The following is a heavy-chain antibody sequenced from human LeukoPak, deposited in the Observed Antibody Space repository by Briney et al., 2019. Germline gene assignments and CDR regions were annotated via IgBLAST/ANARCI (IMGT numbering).Heavy chain of an antibody. D-gene: IGHD3-10*01. CDR2: ISSSSSYI. CDR1: GFTFSSYS. J-gene: IGHJ3*02. V-gene: IGHV3-21*01. CDR3: ARARITMVRGVRGAFDI. Sequence: GGSLRLSCAASGFTFSSYSMNWVRQAPGKGLEWVSSISSSSSYIYYADSVKGRFTISRDNAKNSLYLQMNSLRAEDTAVYYCARARITMVRGVRGAFDIWGQGTMVTVSS.